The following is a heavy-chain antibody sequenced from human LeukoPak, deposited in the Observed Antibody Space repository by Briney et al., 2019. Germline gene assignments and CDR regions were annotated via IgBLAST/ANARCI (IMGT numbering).Heavy chain of an antibody. J-gene: IGHJ5*02. D-gene: IGHD6-19*01. CDR2: INPNSGGT. CDR1: GYTFTGYY. Sequence: GASVKVSCKASGYTFTGYYVHWVRQAPGQGLEWMGWINPNSGGTNYAQKFQGRVTMTRDTSISTAYMELSRLRSDDTAVYYCARDMGIAVAGIGNWFDPWGQGTLVTVSS. CDR3: ARDMGIAVAGIGNWFDP. V-gene: IGHV1-2*02.